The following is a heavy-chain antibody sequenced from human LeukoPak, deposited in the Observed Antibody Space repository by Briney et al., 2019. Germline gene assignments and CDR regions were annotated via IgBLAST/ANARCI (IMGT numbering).Heavy chain of an antibody. Sequence: QPGGSLRLSCAASGFTFSSYAMHWVRQAPGKGLEWVAVIWYDGSNKYYADSVKGRFTISRDNSKNTLYLQMNSLRAEDTAVYYCARDQYYDFWSGYLANYYYYYMDVWGKGTTVTVSS. V-gene: IGHV3-33*08. CDR3: ARDQYYDFWSGYLANYYYYYMDV. CDR1: GFTFSSYA. D-gene: IGHD3-3*01. CDR2: IWYDGSNK. J-gene: IGHJ6*03.